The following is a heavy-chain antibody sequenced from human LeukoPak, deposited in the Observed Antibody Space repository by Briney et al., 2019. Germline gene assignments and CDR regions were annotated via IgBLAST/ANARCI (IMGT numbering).Heavy chain of an antibody. CDR3: ARDLLSRKGY. D-gene: IGHD1-14*01. CDR2: IKHDGNEK. CDR1: GFTFSNYW. V-gene: IGHV3-7*01. Sequence: GGSLRLSCAASGFTFSNYWMRWVRQAPGKGLEWVANIKHDGNEKYYVDSVKGRFTISRDNAKSSLSLQMNSLRAEDTAVYYCARDLLSRKGYWGQGTLVNVSS. J-gene: IGHJ4*02.